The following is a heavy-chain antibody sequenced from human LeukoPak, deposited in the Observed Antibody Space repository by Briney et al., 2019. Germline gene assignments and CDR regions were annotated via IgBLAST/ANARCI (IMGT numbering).Heavy chain of an antibody. CDR2: INHSGST. V-gene: IGHV4-34*01. D-gene: IGHD3-22*01. CDR3: ARVRGYSYFQH. CDR1: GVSFSGYY. J-gene: IGHJ1*01. Sequence: SETLSLTCAVYGVSFSGYYWSWIRQPPGKGLEWIGEINHSGSTNYNPSLKSRVTISVDTSKNQFSLRLSSVTAADTAVYYCARVRGYSYFQHWGQGTLVTVSS.